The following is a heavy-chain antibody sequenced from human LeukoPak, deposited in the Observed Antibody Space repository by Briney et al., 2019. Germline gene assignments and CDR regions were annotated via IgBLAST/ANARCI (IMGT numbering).Heavy chain of an antibody. Sequence: GGSLRLSCAASGFTFSSYSMNWVRQAPGKGLEWVSSISSSSSYIYYADSVKGRFTISRDSAKNSLYLQKNSLRAEGMAVYYCARGDSSGWYGPSGYWGQGTLVTVSS. D-gene: IGHD6-19*01. CDR2: ISSSSSYI. CDR1: GFTFSSYS. V-gene: IGHV3-21*01. J-gene: IGHJ4*02. CDR3: ARGDSSGWYGPSGY.